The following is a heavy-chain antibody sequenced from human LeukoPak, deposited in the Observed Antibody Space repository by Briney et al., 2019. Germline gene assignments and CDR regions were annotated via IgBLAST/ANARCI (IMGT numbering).Heavy chain of an antibody. D-gene: IGHD5-18*01. CDR2: MNSNCGNP. V-gene: IGHV1-8*01. Sequence: SSVKISCTASRYTFTSYDIYWVRQAPGQGLEWMGWMNSNCGNPGYAHKFQGGVTMTRNTSRSTAYIELSSLRSKDTAVYYSTRGIQIWFKDNWGQRALVTASS. CDR1: RYTFTSYD. J-gene: IGHJ4*02. CDR3: TRGIQIWFKDN.